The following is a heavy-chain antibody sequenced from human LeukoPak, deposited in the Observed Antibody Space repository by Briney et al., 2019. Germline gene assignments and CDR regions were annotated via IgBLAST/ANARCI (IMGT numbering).Heavy chain of an antibody. CDR3: ARQTAMGRSGDY. J-gene: IGHJ4*02. D-gene: IGHD5-18*01. V-gene: IGHV5-51*01. Sequence: GESLKISCKGSGYRFTSYWIGWVRQMPGKGLEWMGIIDPSDSETRYTPSFQGHVTISADKSLTTAYLQWNSLKASDTAMYYCARQTAMGRSGDYWGQGTLVAVSS. CDR1: GYRFTSYW. CDR2: IDPSDSET.